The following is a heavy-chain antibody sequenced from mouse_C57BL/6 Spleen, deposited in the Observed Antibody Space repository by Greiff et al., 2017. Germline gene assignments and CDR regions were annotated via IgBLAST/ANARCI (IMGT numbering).Heavy chain of an antibody. CDR1: GFTFSSYA. D-gene: IGHD2-3*01. CDR2: ISDGGSYT. Sequence: EVMLVESGGGLVKPGGSLKLSCAASGFTFSSYAMSWVRQTPEKRLEWVATISDGGSYTYYPDNVKGRFTISRDNAKNNLYLQMSHLKSEDTAMYYCARAPYDPGDWGQGTLVTVSA. J-gene: IGHJ3*01. V-gene: IGHV5-4*03. CDR3: ARAPYDPGD.